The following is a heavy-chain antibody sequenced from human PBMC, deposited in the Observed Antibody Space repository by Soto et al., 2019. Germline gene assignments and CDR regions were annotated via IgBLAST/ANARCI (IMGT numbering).Heavy chain of an antibody. CDR2: IRPGGDST. CDR1: GFRFRTRA. D-gene: IGHD1-26*01. CDR3: TTHEEGAPWAGGFDS. J-gene: IGHJ5*01. V-gene: IGHV3-23*01. Sequence: EVQLLESGGGLVQPGGSLRLSCAASGFRFRTRAMSWVRQAPGKGLEWVASIRPGGDSTYYADSVKGRFAVSRDNSIVTLYLQMDSLRVEDTAIYYCTTHEEGAPWAGGFDSWGQGTLVTVSS.